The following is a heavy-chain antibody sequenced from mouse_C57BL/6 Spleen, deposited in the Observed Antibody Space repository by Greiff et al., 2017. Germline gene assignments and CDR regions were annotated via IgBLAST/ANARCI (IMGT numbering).Heavy chain of an antibody. CDR1: GYTFTSYW. CDR2: IYPGSGST. J-gene: IGHJ4*01. D-gene: IGHD2-4*01. Sequence: QVQLKQPGAELVKPGASVKMSCKASGYTFTSYWITWVKQRPGQGLEWIGDIYPGSGSTNYNEKFKSKATLTVDTSSSTAYMQLSSLTSEDSAVYYCARPIYYDYDVGAMDYWGQGTSVTVSS. CDR3: ARPIYYDYDVGAMDY. V-gene: IGHV1-55*01.